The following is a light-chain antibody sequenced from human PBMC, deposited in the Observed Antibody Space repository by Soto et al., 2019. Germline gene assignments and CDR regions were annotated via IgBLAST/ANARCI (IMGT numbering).Light chain of an antibody. Sequence: GDSVTITCRASQDISTWLAWYQLKPGKAPKLLIFAASSLLTGVPSRFSGSGSGTEFTLTISGLQVEDFATYYCQQANSFFALTFGGGTHVEIK. CDR1: QDISTW. CDR2: AAS. V-gene: IGKV1-12*01. J-gene: IGKJ4*01. CDR3: QQANSFFALT.